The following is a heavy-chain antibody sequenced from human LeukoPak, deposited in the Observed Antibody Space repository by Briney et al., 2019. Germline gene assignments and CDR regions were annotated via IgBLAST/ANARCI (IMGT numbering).Heavy chain of an antibody. CDR1: GFTFSSYV. V-gene: IGHV3-30*04. J-gene: IGHJ4*02. CDR2: ISYDGSNE. CDR3: ARETPDSSGWD. D-gene: IGHD6-19*01. Sequence: PGGSLRLSCAASGFTFSSYVMHWVRQAPGKGLEWVAIISYDGSNEYYADSVKGRFTISRDNAKNSLFLQMNSLKAEDTAVYYCARETPDSSGWDWGQGTLVTVSS.